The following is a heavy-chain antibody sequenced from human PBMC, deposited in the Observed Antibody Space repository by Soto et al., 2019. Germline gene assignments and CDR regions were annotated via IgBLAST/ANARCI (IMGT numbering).Heavy chain of an antibody. D-gene: IGHD6-19*01. CDR1: GYSFTSYW. Sequence: TGESLKISCKGSGYSFTSYWISWVRQMPGKGLEWMGRIDPSDSYTNYSPSFQGHVTISADKSISTAYLQWSSLKASDTAMYYCARAGSIAVAGLDAFDIWGQGTIVTVSS. CDR2: IDPSDSYT. V-gene: IGHV5-10-1*01. J-gene: IGHJ3*02. CDR3: ARAGSIAVAGLDAFDI.